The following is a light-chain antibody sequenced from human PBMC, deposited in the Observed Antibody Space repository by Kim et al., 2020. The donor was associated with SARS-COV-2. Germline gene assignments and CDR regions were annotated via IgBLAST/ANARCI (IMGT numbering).Light chain of an antibody. CDR2: GAS. CDR3: QKYNSAPWT. V-gene: IGKV1-27*01. Sequence: ASVGDRVTITCRASQGISNYFAWYQQKPGNIPRLLIYGASTLHSGVPSRFSGSGVGTDFTLTINSLQPEDVATYYCQKYNSAPWTFGQGTKVDIK. J-gene: IGKJ1*01. CDR1: QGISNY.